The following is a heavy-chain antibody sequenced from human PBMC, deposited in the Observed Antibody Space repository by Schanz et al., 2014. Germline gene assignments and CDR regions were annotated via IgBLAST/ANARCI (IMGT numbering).Heavy chain of an antibody. D-gene: IGHD3-9*01. CDR3: ARQILIGAFDI. V-gene: IGHV4-61*05. CDR2: IYYSGST. CDR1: GASISSVRYF. J-gene: IGHJ3*02. Sequence: QLHLQESGPGLVKPSETLSLTCTVSGASISSVRYFWDWIRQPPGKGLEWIGYIYYSGSTNYNPPLRSRVPISVDPSKTQFPGKLTSGTAADTAVYYCARQILIGAFDIWGQGTMVTVSS.